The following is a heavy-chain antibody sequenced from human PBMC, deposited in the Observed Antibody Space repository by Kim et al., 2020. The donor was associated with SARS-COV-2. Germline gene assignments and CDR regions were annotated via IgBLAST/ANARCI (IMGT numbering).Heavy chain of an antibody. J-gene: IGHJ3*02. V-gene: IGHV3-74*01. D-gene: IGHD3-22*01. CDR2: INSDGSST. CDR3: ARDPTLITMIVVVSDAFDI. CDR1: GFTFSSYW. Sequence: GGSLRLSCAASGFTFSSYWMHWVRQAPGKGLVWVSRINSDGSSTSYADSVKGRFTISRDNAKNTLYLQMNSLRAEDTAVYYCARDPTLITMIVVVSDAFDIWGQGTMVTVSS.